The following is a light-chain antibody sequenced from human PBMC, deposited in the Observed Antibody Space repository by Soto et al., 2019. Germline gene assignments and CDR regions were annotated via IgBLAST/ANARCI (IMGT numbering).Light chain of an antibody. CDR2: EVN. CDR3: LSYTSANTRV. V-gene: IGLV2-14*02. CDR1: NNDVGRFDL. Sequence: QSVPTQPASVSGSPGQSITISCTGTNNDVGRFDLVSWYQHHPGKAPKLMIYEVNNRPSGVSNRFSGSKSGNTASLTISGLQPEDEADYYCLSYTSANTRVFGGGTQLTVL. J-gene: IGLJ3*02.